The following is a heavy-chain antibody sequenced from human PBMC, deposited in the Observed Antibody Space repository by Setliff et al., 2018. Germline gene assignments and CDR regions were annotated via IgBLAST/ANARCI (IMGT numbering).Heavy chain of an antibody. V-gene: IGHV4-59*11. Sequence: PSETLSLTCTVSGDYISSQYWSWIRQPPGKGPEWIGYISNRGSTDYNPSLKSRVTISEDTTRSQFSLKLTSVTTADTAVYYCALSYHYPLYYDYWGQGTLVTVSS. CDR1: GDYISSQY. D-gene: IGHD3-16*02. J-gene: IGHJ4*02. CDR3: ALSYHYPLYYDY. CDR2: ISNRGST.